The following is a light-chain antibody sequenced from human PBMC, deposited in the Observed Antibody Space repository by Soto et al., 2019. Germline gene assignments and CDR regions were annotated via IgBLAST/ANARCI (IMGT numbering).Light chain of an antibody. CDR3: QSYGDSLSGYV. J-gene: IGLJ1*01. CDR1: NSNIGAGYD. V-gene: IGLV1-40*01. Sequence: QSVLTQPPSVSGAPGQRVAISCTGSNSNIGAGYDVHWYQQLPGTAPKLLIYGNSNRPSGVPDRFSGSKSGTSASLTITGLQAEDEADSYCQSYGDSLSGYVLGTGTKVTVL. CDR2: GNS.